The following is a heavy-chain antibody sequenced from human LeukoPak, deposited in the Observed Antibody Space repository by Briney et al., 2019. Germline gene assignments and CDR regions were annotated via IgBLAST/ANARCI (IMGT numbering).Heavy chain of an antibody. J-gene: IGHJ4*02. CDR1: GGSFSGYY. Sequence: SETLSLTCAVYGGSFSGYYWSWIRQPPGKGLEWIGEINHSGSTNYNPSLKSRVTISVDTSKDQFSLKLSSVTAADTAVYYCARGQENCGGDCGVAYWGQGTLVTVSS. CDR3: ARGQENCGGDCGVAY. CDR2: INHSGST. D-gene: IGHD2-21*02. V-gene: IGHV4-34*01.